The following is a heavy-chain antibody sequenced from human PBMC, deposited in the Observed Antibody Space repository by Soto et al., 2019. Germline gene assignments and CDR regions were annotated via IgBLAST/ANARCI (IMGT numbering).Heavy chain of an antibody. CDR3: ARVWHGGGMDV. V-gene: IGHV3-33*01. J-gene: IGHJ6*02. CDR1: GFTFSSYG. Sequence: QVQLVESGGGVVQPGRSLRLSCAASGFTFSSYGMHWVRQAPGKGLEWVAVIWNDGSNKYYADSVKGRFTISRDNSKNSLYLQMNSLRAEDTAVYYCARVWHGGGMDVWGQGTTVTVSS. D-gene: IGHD3-16*01. CDR2: IWNDGSNK.